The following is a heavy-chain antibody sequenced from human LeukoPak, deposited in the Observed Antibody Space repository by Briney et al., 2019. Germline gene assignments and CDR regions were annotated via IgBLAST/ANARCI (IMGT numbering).Heavy chain of an antibody. CDR2: INPNSGGT. J-gene: IGHJ4*02. CDR1: GYTFTGYY. CDR3: ARPYGDPGGY. D-gene: IGHD4-17*01. V-gene: IGHV1-2*02. Sequence: ASVKVSFKASGYTFTGYYMHWVRQATGQGLEWMGWINPNSGGTNYEQKFQGRVTLTRDRSNSTAYRGLSRLTSDDTSVYYCARPYGDPGGYWGQGTLVTVSS.